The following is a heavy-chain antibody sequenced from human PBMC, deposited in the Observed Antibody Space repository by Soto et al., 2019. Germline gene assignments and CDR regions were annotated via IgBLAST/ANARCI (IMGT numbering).Heavy chain of an antibody. J-gene: IGHJ5*02. CDR3: ARVPHYDILTGYYNPGWFDP. D-gene: IGHD3-9*01. CDR2: IYYSGST. Sequence: SETLSLTCTVSGGSISSYYWSWIRQPPGKGLEWIGYIYYSGSTNYNPSLKSRVTISVDTSKNQFSLKLGSVTAADTAVYYCARVPHYDILTGYYNPGWFDPWGQGTLVTVSS. CDR1: GGSISSYY. V-gene: IGHV4-59*01.